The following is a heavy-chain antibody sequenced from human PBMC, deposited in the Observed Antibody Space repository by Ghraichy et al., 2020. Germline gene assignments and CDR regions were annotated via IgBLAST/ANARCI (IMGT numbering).Heavy chain of an antibody. Sequence: SQTLSLTCAVYGGSFSGYYWNWIRQPPGKGLEWIGEINHSGSTNYNPSLKSRVTISVDTSKNQFSLKLSSVTAADTAVYYCARGGVGRGRFWGPNYYYYGMDVWGQGTTVTVSS. V-gene: IGHV4-34*01. CDR2: INHSGST. D-gene: IGHD3-16*01. CDR1: GGSFSGYY. J-gene: IGHJ6*02. CDR3: ARGGVGRGRFWGPNYYYYGMDV.